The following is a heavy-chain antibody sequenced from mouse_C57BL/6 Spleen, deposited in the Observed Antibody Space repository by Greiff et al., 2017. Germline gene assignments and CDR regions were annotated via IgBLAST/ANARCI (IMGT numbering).Heavy chain of an antibody. CDR1: GYTFTSYW. D-gene: IGHD1-1*01. V-gene: IGHV1-69*01. CDR3: ARGHYGSSYGYFDV. Sequence: QVQLQQPGAELVMPGASVKLSCKASGYTFTSYWMHWVKQRPGQGLEWIGEIDPSDSYTNYNQKFKGKSTLTVDKSSSTASMQLSSLTSEDSAVYYCARGHYGSSYGYFDVWGTGTTVTVSS. CDR2: IDPSDSYT. J-gene: IGHJ1*03.